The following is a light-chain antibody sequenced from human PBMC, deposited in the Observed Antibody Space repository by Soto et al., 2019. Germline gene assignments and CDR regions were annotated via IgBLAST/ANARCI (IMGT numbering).Light chain of an antibody. CDR1: QTISSSY. J-gene: IGKJ3*01. CDR2: GAS. CDR3: QQYSGSLFT. Sequence: EIVLTQSPGTLSLSPGERATLSCRASQTISSSYLAWYQQKPGQAPRLLIYGASSRATGIPDRISGRGSGTDFTLTITRLEPEDFAVYYCQQYSGSLFTFGPGTKVDIK. V-gene: IGKV3-20*01.